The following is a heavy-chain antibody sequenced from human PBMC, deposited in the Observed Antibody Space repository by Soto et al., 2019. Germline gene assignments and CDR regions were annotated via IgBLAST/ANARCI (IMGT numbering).Heavy chain of an antibody. D-gene: IGHD2-2*02. V-gene: IGHV4-31*03. Sequence: SETLSLTCTVSGGSISSGGYYWSWIRQHPGKGLEWIGYIYYSGSTYYNPSLKSRVTISVDTSKNQFSLKLSSVTAADTAVYYCARGVPAAIGYYYYGMDVWGQGTTVTVSS. J-gene: IGHJ6*02. CDR3: ARGVPAAIGYYYYGMDV. CDR2: IYYSGST. CDR1: GGSISSGGYY.